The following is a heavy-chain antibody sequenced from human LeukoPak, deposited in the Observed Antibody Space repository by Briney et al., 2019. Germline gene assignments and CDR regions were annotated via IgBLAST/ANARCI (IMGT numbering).Heavy chain of an antibody. J-gene: IGHJ4*02. V-gene: IGHV1-8*01. Sequence: ASVKVSCKASGYTFTSYDINWVRQATGQGLEWMGWMNPNSGNTGYAQKFQGRVTMTRNTSISTAYMELSSLRSEDTAVYYCARVKGILYYDSSEGFDYWGQGTLVTASS. D-gene: IGHD3-22*01. CDR1: GYTFTSYD. CDR2: MNPNSGNT. CDR3: ARVKGILYYDSSEGFDY.